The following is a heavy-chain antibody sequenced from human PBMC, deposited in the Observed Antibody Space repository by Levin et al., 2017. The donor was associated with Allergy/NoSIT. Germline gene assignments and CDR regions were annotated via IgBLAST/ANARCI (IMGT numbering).Heavy chain of an antibody. J-gene: IGHJ6*02. V-gene: IGHV3-7*01. CDR2: IKEDGSEI. D-gene: IGHD3-3*01. Sequence: GGSLRLSCAASGFIFRRYWMSWVRQAPGKGLEWVANIKEDGSEIYYVDSVEGRFTISRDNAKNSLYLQMSSLRVADTAVYYCARDAATLTFGVVRRGGMDVWGQGTTVSVSS. CDR1: GFIFRRYW. CDR3: ARDAATLTFGVVRRGGMDV.